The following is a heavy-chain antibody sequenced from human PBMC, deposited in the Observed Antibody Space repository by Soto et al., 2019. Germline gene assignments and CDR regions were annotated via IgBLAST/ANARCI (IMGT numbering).Heavy chain of an antibody. Sequence: QVQLVQSGAEMKQPGASVKLSCQASGYIFIHCFMHWVRQAPGQGLELVGGINPSSGTTTYAQKFQGRVTVTRDTSTSTVYMELSSLGSGDTAMYYCARSLGETTSLFDYWGQGSLVTVSA. V-gene: IGHV1-46*01. CDR3: ARSLGETTSLFDY. CDR1: GYIFIHCF. J-gene: IGHJ4*02. CDR2: INPSSGTT. D-gene: IGHD1-26*01.